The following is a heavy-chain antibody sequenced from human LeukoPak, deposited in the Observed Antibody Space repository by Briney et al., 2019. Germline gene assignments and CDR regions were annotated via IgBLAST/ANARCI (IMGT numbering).Heavy chain of an antibody. V-gene: IGHV4-31*03. Sequence: SETLSLTCSVSGGSFSSDDYYWSWIRQHPGKGLEWIGYIYYSGSTYYNPSLKSRVTISVDTSKNQFSLKLSSVTAADTAVYYCARGYITMVRGVIHYFDYWGQGVLVTVSS. J-gene: IGHJ4*02. CDR2: IYYSGST. CDR1: GGSFSSDDYY. D-gene: IGHD3-10*01. CDR3: ARGYITMVRGVIHYFDY.